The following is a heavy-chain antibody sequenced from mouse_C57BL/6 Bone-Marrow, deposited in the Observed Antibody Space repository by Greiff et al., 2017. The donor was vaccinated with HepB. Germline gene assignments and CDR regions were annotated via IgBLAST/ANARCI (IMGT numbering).Heavy chain of an antibody. CDR1: GFSLTSYG. Sequence: VQRVESGPGLVQPSQSLSITCTVSGFSLTSYGVHWVRQSPGKGLEWLGVIWSGGSTDYNAAFISRLSISKDNSKSQVFFKMNSLQADDTAIYYCARKSNDGYPYAMDYWGQGTSVTVSS. V-gene: IGHV2-2*01. J-gene: IGHJ4*01. CDR2: IWSGGST. CDR3: ARKSNDGYPYAMDY. D-gene: IGHD2-3*01.